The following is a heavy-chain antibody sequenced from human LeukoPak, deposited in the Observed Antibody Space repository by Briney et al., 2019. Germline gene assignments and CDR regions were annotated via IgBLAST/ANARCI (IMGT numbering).Heavy chain of an antibody. CDR3: ARDCTNGVCYTH. CDR2: INHSGST. Sequence: KPSETLSLTCAVYGGSFSGYYWSWIRQPPGKGLEWIGEINHSGSTNYNPSLKSRVTISVDTSKNQFPLKLSSVTAADTAVYYCARDCTNGVCYTHWGQGTLVTVSS. CDR1: GGSFSGYY. J-gene: IGHJ4*02. V-gene: IGHV4-34*01. D-gene: IGHD2-8*01.